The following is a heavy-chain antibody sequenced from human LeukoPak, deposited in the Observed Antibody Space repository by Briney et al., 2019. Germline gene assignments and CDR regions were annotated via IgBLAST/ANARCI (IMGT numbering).Heavy chain of an antibody. CDR1: GFTFSSYA. CDR2: ISYDGSNK. CDR3: ARANYYDSSGYLY. D-gene: IGHD3-22*01. V-gene: IGHV3-30-3*01. Sequence: GRSLRLSCAASGFTFSSYAMHWVRQAPGKGLEWVAVISYDGSNKYYADSVKGRFTISRDNSKNTLYLQMNSLRAEDTAVYYCARANYYDSSGYLYWGQGTLVTVSS. J-gene: IGHJ4*02.